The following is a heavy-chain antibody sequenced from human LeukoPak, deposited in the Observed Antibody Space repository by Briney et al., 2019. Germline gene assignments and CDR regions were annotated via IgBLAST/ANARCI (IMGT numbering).Heavy chain of an antibody. CDR3: ARDLGWIQFGD. CDR2: ISESGGTT. D-gene: IGHD5-18*01. V-gene: IGHV3-23*01. J-gene: IGHJ4*02. CDR1: GFAFSSFA. Sequence: GGSLRLSCAASGFAFSSFAMTWVRQAPEKGLEWVSTISESGGTTYYADSVKGRFTISRDNSKNTVYLQMNSLRAEDTALYFCARDLGWIQFGDWGQGTLVTVSS.